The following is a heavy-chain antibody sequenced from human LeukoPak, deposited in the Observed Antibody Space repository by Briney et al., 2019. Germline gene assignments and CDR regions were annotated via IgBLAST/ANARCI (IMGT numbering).Heavy chain of an antibody. CDR2: IYYSGTT. Sequence: PSETLSLTCTVSGGSISSNSYYWGWIRQSPGKGLEWIGSIYYSGTTNYNPSLKSRFTISVDTSKNQFYLKVKSVTAADTAVYYCGREGVIGVAGTSLDPWGQGTLVTVSS. D-gene: IGHD6-19*01. CDR1: GGSISSNSYY. J-gene: IGHJ5*02. CDR3: GREGVIGVAGTSLDP. V-gene: IGHV4-39*07.